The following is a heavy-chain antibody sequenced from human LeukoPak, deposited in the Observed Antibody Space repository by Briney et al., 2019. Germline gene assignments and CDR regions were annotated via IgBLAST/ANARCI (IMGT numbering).Heavy chain of an antibody. Sequence: GGSLRLSCAASGFTFSSYGMHWVRQAPDKGLEWVAVIWYDGSNKYYADSVKGRFTISRDNSKNTLYLQMNSLRAEDTAVYYCARDPYVFGPNDYWGQGTLVTVSS. CDR3: ARDPYVFGPNDY. J-gene: IGHJ4*02. CDR1: GFTFSSYG. D-gene: IGHD3-16*01. V-gene: IGHV3-33*01. CDR2: IWYDGSNK.